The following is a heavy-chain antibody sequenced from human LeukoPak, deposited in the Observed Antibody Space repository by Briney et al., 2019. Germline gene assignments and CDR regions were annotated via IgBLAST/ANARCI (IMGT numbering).Heavy chain of an antibody. D-gene: IGHD3/OR15-3a*01. V-gene: IGHV1-2*02. Sequence: ASVKVSCKGSGYTFTVYCMHWVRQAPGPGLEWMGWINPNSGGTNYAQKFQGRVTMTRDTSISTAYMELSRLRSDDTAVYYCARVDGYFDYWGQGTLVTVSS. CDR1: GYTFTVYC. CDR2: INPNSGGT. J-gene: IGHJ4*02. CDR3: ARVDGYFDY.